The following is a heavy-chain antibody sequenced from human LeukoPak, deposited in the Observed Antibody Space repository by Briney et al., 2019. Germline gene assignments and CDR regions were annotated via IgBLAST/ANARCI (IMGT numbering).Heavy chain of an antibody. CDR3: ARNSGYGRDNWFDP. CDR2: ISADNGNT. D-gene: IGHD5-18*01. Sequence: ASVKVSCKASGYTFTNYGTSWVRQAPGQGLEWMGWISADNGNTNYAQKLQGRVTMTTDTSTSTAYMELRSLRSDDTAVYYCARNSGYGRDNWFDPWGQGTLVTVSS. V-gene: IGHV1-18*01. J-gene: IGHJ5*02. CDR1: GYTFTNYG.